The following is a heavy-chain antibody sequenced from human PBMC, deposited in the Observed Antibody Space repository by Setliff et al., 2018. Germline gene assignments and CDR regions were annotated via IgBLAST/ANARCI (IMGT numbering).Heavy chain of an antibody. Sequence: GESLTISCKSSGYTFTNYWIGWVRQMPGKGLEWMGIIYPGDSDTRYSPSFQGQVTISADKSISTAYLQWSSLKASDTAMYYCARQAVAGNDAFDIWGQGTMVTVSS. V-gene: IGHV5-51*01. J-gene: IGHJ3*02. D-gene: IGHD6-19*01. CDR1: GYTFTNYW. CDR2: IYPGDSDT. CDR3: ARQAVAGNDAFDI.